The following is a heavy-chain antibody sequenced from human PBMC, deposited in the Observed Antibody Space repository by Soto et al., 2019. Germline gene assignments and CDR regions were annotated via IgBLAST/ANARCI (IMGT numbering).Heavy chain of an antibody. Sequence: QVQLVQSGAEVKKPGSSVKVSCKASGGTFSSYTISWVRQAPGQGLEWMGRIIPILGIANYAQKFQGRVTITADKSTSTAYMELSSLRSEDTAVYYCAPFSGSARGGAGVFGYWGQGTLVTVSS. CDR2: IIPILGIA. V-gene: IGHV1-69*02. CDR3: APFSGSARGGAGVFGY. J-gene: IGHJ4*02. CDR1: GGTFSSYT. D-gene: IGHD3-10*01.